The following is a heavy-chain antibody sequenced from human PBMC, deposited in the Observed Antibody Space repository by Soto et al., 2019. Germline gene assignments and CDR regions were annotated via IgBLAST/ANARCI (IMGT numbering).Heavy chain of an antibody. CDR2: ISAYNGNT. CDR1: GYTFTSYG. D-gene: IGHD3-3*01. CDR3: ARDPHRGGDLQSYYDFWSGYYKDYYYYGMDV. Sequence: QVQLVQSGAEVKKPGASVKVSCKASGYTFTSYGISWVRQAPGQGLEWMGWISAYNGNTNYAQKLQGRVTMTTDTSTGTASMELRSLRSDETAAYYCARDPHRGGDLQSYYDFWSGYYKDYYYYGMDVWGQGTTVTVSS. J-gene: IGHJ6*02. V-gene: IGHV1-18*04.